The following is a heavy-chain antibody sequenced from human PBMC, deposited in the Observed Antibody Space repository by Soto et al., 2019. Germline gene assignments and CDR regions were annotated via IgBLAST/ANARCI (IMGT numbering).Heavy chain of an antibody. CDR1: GFTFSSYG. D-gene: IGHD3-9*01. Sequence: QVQLVESGGGVVQPGRSLRLSCAASGFTFSSYGMHWVRQAPGKGLEWVAVISYDGSKKYYADSVKGRFTISRDNSKNTLYLQMNSLRAEDTAVYYCAKDPPPDYDILTGYYSYYGMDVWGQGTTVTVSS. V-gene: IGHV3-30*18. CDR3: AKDPPPDYDILTGYYSYYGMDV. CDR2: ISYDGSKK. J-gene: IGHJ6*02.